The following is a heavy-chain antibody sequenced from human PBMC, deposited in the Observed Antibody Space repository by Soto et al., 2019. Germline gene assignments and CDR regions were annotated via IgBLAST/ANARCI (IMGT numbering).Heavy chain of an antibody. D-gene: IGHD6-19*01. CDR3: ARCTVDTIVTSGWCHYLDP. CDR1: GFTFSSSA. V-gene: IGHV3-23*01. J-gene: IGHJ5*02. CDR2: VSGSGGTT. Sequence: EVQLLDSGGGLVQPGGSLRLSCAASGFTFSSSAMSWVRQAPGKGLEWVSAVSGSGGTTYYADAVRGSLTISRDNCKNTLYRQMTSLRAEDTAIYFCARCTVDTIVTSGWCHYLDPWGQGTLVTVSS.